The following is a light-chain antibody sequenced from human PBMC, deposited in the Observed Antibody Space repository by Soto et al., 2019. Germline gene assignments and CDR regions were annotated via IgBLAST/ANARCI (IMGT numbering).Light chain of an antibody. CDR2: GAS. V-gene: IGKV3-20*01. J-gene: IGKJ5*01. CDR1: QSVFSNY. CDR3: QQYGNSPPGT. Sequence: EIVLTQSPGTLSLSPLGIATLSFMASQSVFSNYLAWYQQKPGQAPRLLIYGASSRATGIPDRFSGSGSGTDFTLTISRLEPEDFAVYFCQQYGNSPPGTFGQGTRLEIK.